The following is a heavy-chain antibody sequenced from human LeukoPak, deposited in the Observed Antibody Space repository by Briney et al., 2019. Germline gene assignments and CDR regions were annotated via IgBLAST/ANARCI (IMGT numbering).Heavy chain of an antibody. J-gene: IGHJ4*02. CDR3: ARGDSSGYYGLY. CDR1: GGTFSSYA. V-gene: IGHV1-69*05. CDR2: IIPIFGTA. Sequence: SVKVSXKASGGTFSSYAISWVRQAPGQGLEWMGRIIPIFGTANYAQKFQGRVTITTDESTSTACMELSSLRSEDTAVYYCARGDSSGYYGLYWGQGTLVTVSS. D-gene: IGHD3-22*01.